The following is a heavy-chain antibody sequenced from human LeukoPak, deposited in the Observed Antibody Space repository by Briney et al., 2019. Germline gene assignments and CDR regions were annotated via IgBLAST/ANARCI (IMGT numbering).Heavy chain of an antibody. Sequence: GGSLRLSCAASGFTFSSYWMYWVRQAPGRGLVWVSRTNSDGSSTSYADSVKGRFTISRDNATDTLYLQMNSLRAEDTAVYYCASPSKSGAGNFDYWGQGTLVTVSS. D-gene: IGHD3-3*01. J-gene: IGHJ4*02. CDR3: ASPSKSGAGNFDY. CDR1: GFTFSSYW. V-gene: IGHV3-74*01. CDR2: TNSDGSST.